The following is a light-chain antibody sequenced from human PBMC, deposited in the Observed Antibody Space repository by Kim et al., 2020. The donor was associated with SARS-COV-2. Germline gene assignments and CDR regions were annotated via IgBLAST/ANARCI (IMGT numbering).Light chain of an antibody. CDR2: AAY. J-gene: IGKJ2*01. Sequence: SACVGDRVTITCRASQGIGNDLGWYQQKPGKAPKRLIYAAYSLQSGVPSRFSGSGSGTEFTLTISSLQPEDFATYYCLQRDSYPPTFGQGTKLEI. V-gene: IGKV1-17*01. CDR1: QGIGND. CDR3: LQRDSYPPT.